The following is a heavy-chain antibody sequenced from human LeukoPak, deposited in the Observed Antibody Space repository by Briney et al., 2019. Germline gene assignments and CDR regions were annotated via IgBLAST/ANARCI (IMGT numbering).Heavy chain of an antibody. D-gene: IGHD3-10*02. J-gene: IGHJ3*02. V-gene: IGHV3-48*02. CDR3: ARDYVYAFNI. CDR2: ISSSSSAI. Sequence: GGSLRLSCAASGFXFSGYSMNWVRQAPAKGLEWVSYISSSSSAIHYADSVKGRLTISRDNAKNSLYLQMDSLRDEDTAVYYCARDYVYAFNIWGQGTMVTVSS. CDR1: GFXFSGYS.